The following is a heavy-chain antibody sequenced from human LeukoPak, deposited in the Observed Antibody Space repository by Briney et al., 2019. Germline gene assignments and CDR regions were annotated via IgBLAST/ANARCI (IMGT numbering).Heavy chain of an antibody. J-gene: IGHJ4*02. Sequence: PGGSLRLSCAASGFIVSSNYMSWVRQAPGKGLEWASVIYSGGNTYYADSVKGRFTISRDNSKNTLYLQMNSLRAEDTAVYYCARDSGYRVDYWGQGTLVTVSS. V-gene: IGHV3-53*01. CDR1: GFIVSSNY. CDR3: ARDSGYRVDY. D-gene: IGHD1-1*01. CDR2: IYSGGNT.